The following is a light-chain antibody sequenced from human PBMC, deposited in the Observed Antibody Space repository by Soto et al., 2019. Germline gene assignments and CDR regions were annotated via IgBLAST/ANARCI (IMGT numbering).Light chain of an antibody. J-gene: IGKJ1*01. CDR3: QQYDNRPWT. CDR1: QEISNY. CDR2: AAS. V-gene: IGKV1-33*01. Sequence: DVQITHSXSSLSASPGEXXXXXXXVSQEISNYLNWYQHKXGKAPKLLIYAASXLEKGLPARFSGSGSGTDFTFTISSLQTEDIATYYCQQYDNRPWTFGQGTK.